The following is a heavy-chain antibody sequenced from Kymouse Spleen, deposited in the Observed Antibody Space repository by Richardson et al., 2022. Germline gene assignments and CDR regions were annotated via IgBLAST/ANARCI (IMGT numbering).Heavy chain of an antibody. CDR3: AKDKNWNSSFDY. J-gene: IGHJ4*02. CDR1: GFTFDDYA. V-gene: IGHV3-9*01. Sequence: EVQLVESGGGLVQPGRSLRLSCAASGFTFDDYAMHWVRQAPGKGLEWVSGISWNSGSIGYADSVKGRFTISRDNAKNSLYLQMNSLRAEDTALYYCAKDKNWNSSFDYWGQGTLVTVSS. D-gene: IGHD1-7*01. CDR2: ISWNSGSI.